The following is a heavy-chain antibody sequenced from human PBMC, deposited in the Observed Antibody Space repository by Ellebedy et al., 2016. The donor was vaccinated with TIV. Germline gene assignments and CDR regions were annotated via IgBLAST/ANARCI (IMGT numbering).Heavy chain of an antibody. D-gene: IGHD2-2*01. V-gene: IGHV4-34*01. CDR1: GGSFSGYH. Sequence: SETLSLTXAVYGGSFSGYHWTWIRQPPGKGLEWIGEINHSGSNDYNPSLKSRVTISVDTSKNQFSLKLTSVTAADTAVYYCARGCTTTSCYLGVWGQGTVVTVSS. CDR2: INHSGSN. CDR3: ARGCTTTSCYLGV. J-gene: IGHJ3*01.